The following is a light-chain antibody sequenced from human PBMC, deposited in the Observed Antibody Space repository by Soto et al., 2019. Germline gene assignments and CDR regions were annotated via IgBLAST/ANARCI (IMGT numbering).Light chain of an antibody. V-gene: IGLV2-14*01. J-gene: IGLJ1*01. CDR2: EVN. CDR3: SSFSSGTTLFV. Sequence: QSVLPQPASVSGSPGQSITISCTGANSDIGDWNYVSWYQQYPGKAPKVIIYEVNYRPSGVSYRFSGSKSGNTASLTISGLQAEDEADYYCSSFSSGTTLFVFGGGTKLPVL. CDR1: NSDIGDWNY.